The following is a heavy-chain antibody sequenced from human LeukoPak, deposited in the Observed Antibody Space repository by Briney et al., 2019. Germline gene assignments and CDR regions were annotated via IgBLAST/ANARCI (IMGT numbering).Heavy chain of an antibody. CDR1: GGSFSGYY. D-gene: IGHD3-10*01. J-gene: IGHJ5*02. Sequence: SETLSLTCAVYGGSFSGYYWSWIRQPPGKGLEWIGEINHSGSTNYNPSLKSRVTISVDTSKNQFSLKLSSVTAADTAVYYCARGRYYGSGSYYKDRIGFWFDPWGQGTLVTVSS. V-gene: IGHV4-34*01. CDR2: INHSGST. CDR3: ARGRYYGSGSYYKDRIGFWFDP.